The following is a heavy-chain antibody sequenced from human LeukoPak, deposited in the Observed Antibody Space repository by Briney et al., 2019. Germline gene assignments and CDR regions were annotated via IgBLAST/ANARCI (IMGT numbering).Heavy chain of an antibody. Sequence: ASVKVSCKASGYTFTSYGISWVRQAPGQGLEWMGWINPNSGGTNYAQKFQGRVTMTRDTSISTAYMELSRLRSDDTAVYYCARDVADTAMVRAFDIWGQGTMVTVSS. CDR3: ARDVADTAMVRAFDI. D-gene: IGHD5-18*01. CDR2: INPNSGGT. J-gene: IGHJ3*02. V-gene: IGHV1-2*02. CDR1: GYTFTSYG.